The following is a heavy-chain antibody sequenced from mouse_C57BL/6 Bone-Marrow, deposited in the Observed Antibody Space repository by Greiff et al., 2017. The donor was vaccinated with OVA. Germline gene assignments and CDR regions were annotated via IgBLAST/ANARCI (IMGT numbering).Heavy chain of an antibody. CDR3: ARPLNYYFDY. Sequence: QVHVKQSGAELVKPGASVKISCKASGYAFSSYWMNWVKQRPGKGLEWIGQIYPGDGDTNYNGKFKGKATLTADKSSSTAYMQLSSLTSEDAAVYFCARPLNYYFDYWGQGTTLTVSS. D-gene: IGHD1-3*01. CDR1: GYAFSSYW. CDR2: IYPGDGDT. J-gene: IGHJ2*01. V-gene: IGHV1-80*01.